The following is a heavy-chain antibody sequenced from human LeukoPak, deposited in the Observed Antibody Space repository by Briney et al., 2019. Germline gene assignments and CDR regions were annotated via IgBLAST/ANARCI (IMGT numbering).Heavy chain of an antibody. V-gene: IGHV4-59*10. CDR3: ARVVGCSNTSCYTGMDYYYYMDV. Sequence: SETLSLTCAVYGGSFSSYYWSWIRQPAGKELEWIGRIYTSGSTNYNPSLKSRVTMSVVTSKNQFSLKMRSVTAADTAVYYCARVVGCSNTSCYTGMDYYYYMDVWGKGTTVTVSS. CDR1: GGSFSSYY. D-gene: IGHD2-2*02. J-gene: IGHJ6*03. CDR2: IYTSGST.